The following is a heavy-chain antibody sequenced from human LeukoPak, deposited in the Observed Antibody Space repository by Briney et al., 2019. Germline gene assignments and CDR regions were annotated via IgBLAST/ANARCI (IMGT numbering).Heavy chain of an antibody. CDR2: ISSSGSYI. Sequence: GGSLRLSCAASGFTFGTYSMNWVRQAPGKGLEWVSSISSSGSYIYYADSVKGRFTISRDNAKNSLYLQMNSLRAEDTAVYYCARDRDGTIAVAGTSGYWGQGTLVTVSS. V-gene: IGHV3-21*01. CDR1: GFTFGTYS. CDR3: ARDRDGTIAVAGTSGY. J-gene: IGHJ4*02. D-gene: IGHD6-19*01.